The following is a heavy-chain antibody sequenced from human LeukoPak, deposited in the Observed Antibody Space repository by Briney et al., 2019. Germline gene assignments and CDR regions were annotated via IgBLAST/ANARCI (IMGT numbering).Heavy chain of an antibody. CDR3: ARVVGRGVIITGAFDI. Sequence: ASVKVSCKASGYTFTSYGISWVRQAPGQGLEWMGWISAYNGNTNYAQKLQGRVTMTTDTSTSTAYMQLRSLRSDDTAVYYGARVVGRGVIITGAFDIWGQGTMVTVSS. CDR1: GYTFTSYG. J-gene: IGHJ3*02. CDR2: ISAYNGNT. V-gene: IGHV1-18*01. D-gene: IGHD3-10*01.